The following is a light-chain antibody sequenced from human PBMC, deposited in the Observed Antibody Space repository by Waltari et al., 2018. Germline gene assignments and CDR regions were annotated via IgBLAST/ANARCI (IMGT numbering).Light chain of an antibody. CDR2: AAS. Sequence: DIQMTQSPSSLSASVGDRVTITCRASQSIGMHLNWYQQKPGKAPKLLIYAASTLQSGVPSRFSGSGSGTEFTLTISSLQLEDFATYSCQQSYSTSPWTFGQGTKVEVK. J-gene: IGKJ1*01. CDR3: QQSYSTSPWT. V-gene: IGKV1-39*01. CDR1: QSIGMH.